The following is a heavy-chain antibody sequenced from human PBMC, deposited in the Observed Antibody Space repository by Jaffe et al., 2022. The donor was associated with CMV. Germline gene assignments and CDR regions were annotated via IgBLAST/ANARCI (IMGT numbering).Heavy chain of an antibody. Sequence: EVQLVESGGGLVKPGGSLRLSCAASGFTFSNAWMSWVRQAPGKGLEWVGRIKSKTDGGTTDYAAPVKGRFTISRDDSKNTLYLQMNSLKTEDTAVYYCTTEQQWLVPFPFDYWGQGTLVTVSS. CDR2: IKSKTDGGTT. D-gene: IGHD6-19*01. J-gene: IGHJ4*02. CDR3: TTEQQWLVPFPFDY. V-gene: IGHV3-15*01. CDR1: GFTFSNAW.